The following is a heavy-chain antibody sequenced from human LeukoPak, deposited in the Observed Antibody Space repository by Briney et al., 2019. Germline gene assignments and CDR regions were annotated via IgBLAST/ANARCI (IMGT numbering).Heavy chain of an antibody. Sequence: GGSLRLSCSASGFTFSSYAMHWVRQAPGKGLEYVSAISSNGGSTYYADSVKGRFTISRDNSKNTLYLQMSSLRAEDTAVYYCVKDVSRYSGHDSTFDYWGQGTLVTVSS. V-gene: IGHV3-64D*06. CDR3: VKDVSRYSGHDSTFDY. J-gene: IGHJ4*02. CDR1: GFTFSSYA. D-gene: IGHD5-12*01. CDR2: ISSNGGST.